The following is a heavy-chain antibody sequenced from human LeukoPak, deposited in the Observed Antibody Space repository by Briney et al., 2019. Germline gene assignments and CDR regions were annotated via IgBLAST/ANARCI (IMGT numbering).Heavy chain of an antibody. Sequence: GGSLRLSCAASGFTFSSYAMHWVRQVPGKGLEWVAVISYDGSNKYYADSVKGRFTISRDNSKNTLYLQMNSLRAEDTAVYYCARDMFGDYYGSSSNYYYYGMDVWGQGTTVTVSS. D-gene: IGHD3-10*01. V-gene: IGHV3-30-3*01. CDR3: ARDMFGDYYGSSSNYYYYGMDV. CDR2: ISYDGSNK. CDR1: GFTFSSYA. J-gene: IGHJ6*02.